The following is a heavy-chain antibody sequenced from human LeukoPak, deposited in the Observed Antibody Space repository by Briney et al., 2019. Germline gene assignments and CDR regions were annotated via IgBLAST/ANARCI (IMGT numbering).Heavy chain of an antibody. CDR2: ISYDGSNK. CDR1: GFTFTNYA. CDR3: AREIDDYVWGSYRYLGIDY. Sequence: GGSLRLSCAASGFTFTNYAIHWVRQAPGKGLEWVAVISYDGSNKYYADSVKGRFTISRDNAKNSLYLQMNSLRAEDTAVYYCAREIDDYVWGSYRYLGIDYWGQGTLVTVSS. D-gene: IGHD3-16*02. J-gene: IGHJ4*02. V-gene: IGHV3-30-3*01.